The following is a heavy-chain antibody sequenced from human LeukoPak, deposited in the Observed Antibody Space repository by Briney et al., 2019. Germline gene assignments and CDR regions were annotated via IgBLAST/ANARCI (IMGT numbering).Heavy chain of an antibody. Sequence: GGSLRLSCAASGFTFSSYGMHWVRQAPGKGLEWVAFIRNDGSDKYHADSVKGRFTISRDNSKNTLYLQMNSLRTEDTAVYYCAKAMRGSALVFDYWGQGTLVTVSS. CDR3: AKAMRGSALVFDY. D-gene: IGHD2-15*01. V-gene: IGHV3-30*02. J-gene: IGHJ4*02. CDR2: IRNDGSDK. CDR1: GFTFSSYG.